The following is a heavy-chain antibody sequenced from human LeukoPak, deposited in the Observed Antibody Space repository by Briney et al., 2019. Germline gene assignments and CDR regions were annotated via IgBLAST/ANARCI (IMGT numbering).Heavy chain of an antibody. V-gene: IGHV4-34*01. Sequence: SETLSLTCAVYGGSFSGYYWSWIRQPPGKGLEWIGEINHSGSTNYNPSLKSRVTISVDTSKNQFSLKPSSVTAADTAVYYCASQIGWFDPWGQGTLVTVSS. D-gene: IGHD2/OR15-2a*01. J-gene: IGHJ5*02. CDR1: GGSFSGYY. CDR3: ASQIGWFDP. CDR2: INHSGST.